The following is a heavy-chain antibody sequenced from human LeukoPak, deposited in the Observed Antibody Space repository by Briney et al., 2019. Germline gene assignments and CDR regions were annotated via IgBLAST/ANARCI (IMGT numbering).Heavy chain of an antibody. CDR3: AKECSSTSCYSYYYYMDV. CDR2: IRYDGSNK. J-gene: IGHJ6*03. D-gene: IGHD2-2*01. Sequence: GGSLRLSCAASGFTFSSYGMHWVRQAPGKGLEWVAFIRYDGSNKYYADSVKGRFTISRDNSKNTLYLQMNSLRAEDTAVYYCAKECSSTSCYSYYYYMDVWGKGTTVTVSS. V-gene: IGHV3-30*02. CDR1: GFTFSSYG.